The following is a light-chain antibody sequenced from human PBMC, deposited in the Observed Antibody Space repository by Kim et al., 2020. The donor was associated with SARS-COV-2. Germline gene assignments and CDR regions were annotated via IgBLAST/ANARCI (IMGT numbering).Light chain of an antibody. CDR2: VAS. CDR1: QSISTY. J-gene: IGKJ2*01. Sequence: DIQMTQSPSSLSASVRDRITITCRASQSISTYLSWYQQRPGKVPKLLIYVASSLQSGVPSRFTGSGSGTDFTLTISSLQPEDFATYYCQQTYTAPYTFGQGTKLEI. V-gene: IGKV1-39*01. CDR3: QQTYTAPYT.